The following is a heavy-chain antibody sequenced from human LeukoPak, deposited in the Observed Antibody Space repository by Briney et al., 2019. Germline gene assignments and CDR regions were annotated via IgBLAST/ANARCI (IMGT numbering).Heavy chain of an antibody. Sequence: GGSLRLSCAASGFXFSTYSINWVRQAPGKGLEWVSYISSSSSNIYYADSLKGRFTISRDNAKNSLYLQMNSLRDEDTAVYYCARDRSGYYLFDYWGQGALVTVSS. CDR1: GFXFSTYS. CDR3: ARDRSGYYLFDY. V-gene: IGHV3-48*02. D-gene: IGHD3-22*01. CDR2: ISSSSSNI. J-gene: IGHJ4*02.